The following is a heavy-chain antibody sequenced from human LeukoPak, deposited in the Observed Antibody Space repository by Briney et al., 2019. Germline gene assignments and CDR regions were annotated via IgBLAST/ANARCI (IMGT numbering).Heavy chain of an antibody. Sequence: PGGSLRLSCAASGFKFSSYSMKWVRQAPGKGLEWVSFISSSSSYIYYADSVKGRFTISRDNAKNSLYLQMNSLRAEDTAVYYCARVIRAAGTAFDYWGQGTLVTVSS. D-gene: IGHD6-13*01. CDR2: ISSSSSYI. CDR3: ARVIRAAGTAFDY. V-gene: IGHV3-21*01. J-gene: IGHJ4*02. CDR1: GFKFSSYS.